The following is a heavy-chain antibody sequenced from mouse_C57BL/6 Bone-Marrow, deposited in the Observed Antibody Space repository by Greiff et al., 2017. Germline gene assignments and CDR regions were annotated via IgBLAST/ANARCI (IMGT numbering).Heavy chain of an antibody. D-gene: IGHD4-1*01. J-gene: IGHJ2*01. CDR2: IDPEKGDT. Sequence: VQLQQSGAELVRPGASVKLSCTASGFNIKDDYMHWVKQRPEQGLEWIGWIDPEKGDTEYASKFQGKATITAETSSNTAYLQLSSLTSEDTAVYYCTTGLTGTWGQGTTLTVSS. CDR1: GFNIKDDY. V-gene: IGHV14-4*01. CDR3: TTGLTGT.